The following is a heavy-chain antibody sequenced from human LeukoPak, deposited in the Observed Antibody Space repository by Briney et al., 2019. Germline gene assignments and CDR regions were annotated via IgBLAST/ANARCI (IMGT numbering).Heavy chain of an antibody. CDR3: AKAPVTTCSGAYCYPFDY. J-gene: IGHJ4*02. CDR1: GFTLSSYA. D-gene: IGHD2-15*01. CDR2: ISVSGNT. V-gene: IGHV3-23*01. Sequence: GGSLRLSCAASGFTLSSYAMSWVRQAPGKGLEWVSAISVSGNTYHADSVKGRFTISRDSSKLQMNSLRAGDAAVYYCAKAPVTTCSGAYCYPFDYWSQGTLVTVSS.